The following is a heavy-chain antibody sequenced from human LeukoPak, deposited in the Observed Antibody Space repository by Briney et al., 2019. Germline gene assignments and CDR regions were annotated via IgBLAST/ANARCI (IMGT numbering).Heavy chain of an antibody. J-gene: IGHJ4*02. V-gene: IGHV3-23*01. D-gene: IGHD3-10*01. CDR2: ISCPGSST. CDR3: AKEGRSGTYSQSGFDY. CDR1: GFNYNNYA. Sequence: PGGSVRLSCAACGFNYNNYAMSWVRQARGKGLEWVSVISCPGSSTYHADYVKGRFTISRDNSKNTMHLQMNSLRAEDTAVYFCAKEGRSGTYSQSGFDYWGQGTLVTVSS.